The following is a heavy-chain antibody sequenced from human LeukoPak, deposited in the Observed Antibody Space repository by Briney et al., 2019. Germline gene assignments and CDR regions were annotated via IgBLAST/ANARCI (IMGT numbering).Heavy chain of an antibody. CDR2: INHSGST. CDR1: GGSFSGYY. V-gene: IGHV4-34*01. CDR3: ARLLDDAFDI. J-gene: IGHJ3*02. Sequence: PSETLSLTCAVYGGSFSGYYWSWIRQPPGKGLEWIGEINHSGSTNYNPSLKSRVTISVETSKNQFSLKLSSVTAADTAVYYCARLLDDAFDIWGQGTMATVSS.